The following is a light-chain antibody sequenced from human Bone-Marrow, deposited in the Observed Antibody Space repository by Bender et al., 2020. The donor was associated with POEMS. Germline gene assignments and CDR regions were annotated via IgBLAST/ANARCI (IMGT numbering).Light chain of an antibody. CDR1: SSDVGRYNL. CDR2: EDN. CDR3: CSYAGITTLV. Sequence: SALTQPASVSGSPGQPITISCTGTSSDVGRYNLVSWYQQRPGNPPKIIIYEDNRRPSGLPYRFSASKSGNTASLTISELQAEDEADYYCCSYAGITTLVFGGGTKLTVL. V-gene: IGLV2-23*01. J-gene: IGLJ2*01.